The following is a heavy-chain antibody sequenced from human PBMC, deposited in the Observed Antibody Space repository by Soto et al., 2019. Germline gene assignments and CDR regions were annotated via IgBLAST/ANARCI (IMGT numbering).Heavy chain of an antibody. J-gene: IGHJ6*02. D-gene: IGHD3-22*01. V-gene: IGHV5-10-1*01. CDR2: IDPSDSYT. CDR3: ARRGGADDSSGYYPYGMDV. CDR1: GYSFTSYW. Sequence: GESLKISCKGSGYSFTSYWISWVRQMPGKGLEWMGRIDPSDSYTNYSPSFQGHVTISADKSISTAYLQWSSLKASDTAMYYCARRGGADDSSGYYPYGMDVWGQGTTVTVSS.